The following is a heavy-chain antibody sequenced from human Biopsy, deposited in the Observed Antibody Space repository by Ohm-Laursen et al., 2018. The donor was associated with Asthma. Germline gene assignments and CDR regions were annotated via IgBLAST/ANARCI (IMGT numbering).Heavy chain of an antibody. CDR3: ASTFHFWGPYRAGLCLL. Sequence: SLRLSCTASGFTFGDYWMSWVRQVPGKGLEWAANIKHDGTEKNHVDSLKGRFTISRDNAKNSLHLQMNSLRAEDTAVYYCASTFHFWGPYRAGLCLLWGLGSLVAVSS. D-gene: IGHD3-3*02. CDR1: GFTFGDYW. V-gene: IGHV3-7*01. J-gene: IGHJ1*01. CDR2: IKHDGTEK.